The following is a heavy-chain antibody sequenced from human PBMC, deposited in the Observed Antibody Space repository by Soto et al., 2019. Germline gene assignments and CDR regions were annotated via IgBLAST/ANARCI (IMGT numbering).Heavy chain of an antibody. CDR2: IIPIFGQP. CDR1: GGTFSSYP. V-gene: IGHV1-69*01. Sequence: QVQLVQSGTEVKKPGSSVKVSCKASGGTFSSYPITWVRQAPGQGLECMGGIIPIFGQPNYAQKFQGSVTTTADESTSTVYMELRSLRSEDTAVYYCARESRLGGGGMDVWGQGTTVTVSS. D-gene: IGHD1-26*01. J-gene: IGHJ6*02. CDR3: ARESRLGGGGMDV.